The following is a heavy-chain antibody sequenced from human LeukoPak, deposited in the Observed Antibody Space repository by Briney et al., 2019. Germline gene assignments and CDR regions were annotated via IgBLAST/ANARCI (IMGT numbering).Heavy chain of an antibody. CDR2: ISSSGSTI. CDR3: ARALRGFGVDNHAFDI. V-gene: IGHV3-11*04. J-gene: IGHJ3*02. Sequence: GGSLRLSCAASGFTFSDRYMSWVRQTPGKGLEWVSYISSSGSTIYYADSVKGRFTISRDNAKNSLYLQMNSLRAEDTAVYYCARALRGFGVDNHAFDIWGQGTMVTVSS. D-gene: IGHD3-10*01. CDR1: GFTFSDRY.